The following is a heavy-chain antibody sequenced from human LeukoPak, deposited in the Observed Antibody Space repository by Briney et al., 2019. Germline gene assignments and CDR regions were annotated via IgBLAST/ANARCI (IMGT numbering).Heavy chain of an antibody. CDR1: GYTFTGYY. CDR2: INPNSGGT. Sequence: GASVKVSCKASGYTFTGYYMHWVRQAPGQGLEWMGWINPNSGGTNYAQKFQGRVTMTRDTSISTAYMELSRLRSDDTAVYYCARGYYGLPNYYYYMDVWGKGTTVTVSS. D-gene: IGHD3-22*01. CDR3: ARGYYGLPNYYYYMDV. V-gene: IGHV1-2*02. J-gene: IGHJ6*03.